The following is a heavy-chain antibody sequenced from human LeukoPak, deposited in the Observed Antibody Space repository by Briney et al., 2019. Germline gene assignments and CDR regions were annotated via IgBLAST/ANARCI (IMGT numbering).Heavy chain of an antibody. CDR3: ARAAPSTMIVVARAFDY. J-gene: IGHJ4*02. V-gene: IGHV3-33*01. Sequence: GGSLRLSCAASGFTFSSYGMHWVRQAQGKGLEWVAVIWHDGSNKYYADSVKGRFTISRDNSKTTLYLQMNSLRAEDTAVYYCARAAPSTMIVVARAFDYWGQGTLVTVSS. CDR2: IWHDGSNK. CDR1: GFTFSSYG. D-gene: IGHD3-22*01.